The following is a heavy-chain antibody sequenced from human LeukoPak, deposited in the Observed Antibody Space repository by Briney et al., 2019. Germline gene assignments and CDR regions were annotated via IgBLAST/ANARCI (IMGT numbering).Heavy chain of an antibody. V-gene: IGHV4-61*01. CDR2: IYYSGST. J-gene: IGHJ6*03. D-gene: IGHD6-6*01. CDR3: ARDGGIAARSRYYYYYYYMDV. CDR1: GGSISSSSYY. Sequence: SETLSLTCTVSGGSISSSSYYWGWIRQPPGKGLEWIGYIYYSGSTNYNPSLKSRVTISVDTSKNQFSLKLSTVTAVDTAVYYCARDGGIAARSRYYYYYYYMDVWGKGTTVTVSS.